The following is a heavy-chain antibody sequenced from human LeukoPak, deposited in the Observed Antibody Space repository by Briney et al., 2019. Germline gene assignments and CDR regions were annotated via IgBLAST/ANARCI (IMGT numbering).Heavy chain of an antibody. J-gene: IGHJ3*02. D-gene: IGHD2-15*01. CDR2: MNPNSGNT. Sequence: ASVKVSCKASGGTFSSYAISWVRQATGQGLEWMGWMNPNSGNTGYAQKFQGRVTMTRNTSISTAYMELSSLRSEDTAVYYCATYEDKSLFPDAFDIWGQGTMVTVSS. CDR3: ATYEDKSLFPDAFDI. V-gene: IGHV1-8*02. CDR1: GGTFSSYA.